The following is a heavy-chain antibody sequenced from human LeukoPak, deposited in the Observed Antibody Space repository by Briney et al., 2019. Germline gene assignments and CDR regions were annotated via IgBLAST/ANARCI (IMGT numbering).Heavy chain of an antibody. CDR1: GGAVSSGSQY. J-gene: IGHJ4*02. V-gene: IGHV4-61*01. CDR3: AIGRGYGFGVDY. Sequence: SETLSLTCTVSGGAVSSGSQYWSWIRQPPGKGLEFIGYIHNSGSLIFNPSLKSRVTISLDTSKNQFSLDLRSVIAADTAVYHCAIGRGYGFGVDYWGPGTLVTVSS. D-gene: IGHD3-10*01. CDR2: IHNSGSL.